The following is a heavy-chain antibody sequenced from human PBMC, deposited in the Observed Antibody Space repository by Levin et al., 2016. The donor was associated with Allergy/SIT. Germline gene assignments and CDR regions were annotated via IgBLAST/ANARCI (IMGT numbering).Heavy chain of an antibody. Sequence: SVKVSCKASGDTFSNYAFNWVRQAPGQGLEWMGRVIPILGITNYAQKFQGRIAITADKSTTTAYMELRSLRSEDTAVYYCARASAYCSAGSCYFNYWGQGTLVTVSS. CDR3: ARASAYCSAGSCYFNY. CDR2: VIPILGIT. D-gene: IGHD2-15*01. J-gene: IGHJ4*02. V-gene: IGHV1-69*04. CDR1: GDTFSNYA.